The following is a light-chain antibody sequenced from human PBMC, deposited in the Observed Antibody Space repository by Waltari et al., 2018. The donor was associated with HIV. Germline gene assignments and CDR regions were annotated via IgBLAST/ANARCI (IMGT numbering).Light chain of an antibody. V-gene: IGKV1-12*01. CDR2: ASA. Sequence: DIQMTQSLFFVSASVGDRVTLTCRASQAISSWLTWYQQRPGAAPNLLIYASATLQSGVPTRFSGSRSGTNFTLTISSLQPEDFATYYCQQADGLPWTFGQGTKVEMK. J-gene: IGKJ1*01. CDR3: QQADGLPWT. CDR1: QAISSW.